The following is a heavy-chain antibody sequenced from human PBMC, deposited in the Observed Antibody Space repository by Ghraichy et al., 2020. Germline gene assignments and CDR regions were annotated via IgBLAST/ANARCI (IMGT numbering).Heavy chain of an antibody. J-gene: IGHJ6*02. D-gene: IGHD1-26*01. CDR2: ISAYNGNT. CDR3: ARDPGSYSQIYYYYGMDV. Sequence: ASVKVSCKASGYTFTSYGISWVRQAPGQGLEWMGWISAYNGNTNYAQKLQGRVTMTTDTSTSTAYMELRSLRSDDTAVYYCARDPGSYSQIYYYYGMDVWGQGTTVTVSS. V-gene: IGHV1-18*01. CDR1: GYTFTSYG.